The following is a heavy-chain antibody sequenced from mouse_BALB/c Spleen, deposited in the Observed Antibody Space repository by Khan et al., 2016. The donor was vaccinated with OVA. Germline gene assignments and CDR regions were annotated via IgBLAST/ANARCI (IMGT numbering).Heavy chain of an antibody. CDR2: IYYSGTV. V-gene: IGHV3-5*02. J-gene: IGHJ1*01. Sequence: VQLKESGPGLVKPFQTVSLTCTVTGISITSGNYRWSWIRQFPGNKLEWIGNIYYSGTVTYNPSLTSRTTITRDTSKNQFFLEMNSLTAEDTATYYCARDYGSLYWFFDVWGAGTTVTVSS. CDR3: ARDYGSLYWFFDV. D-gene: IGHD1-1*01. CDR1: GISITSGNYR.